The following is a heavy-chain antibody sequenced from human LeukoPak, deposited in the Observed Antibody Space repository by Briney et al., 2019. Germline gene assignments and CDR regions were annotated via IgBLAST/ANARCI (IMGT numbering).Heavy chain of an antibody. J-gene: IGHJ4*02. CDR3: ARDSARDTAMVTFDY. CDR2: IKQDGSEK. V-gene: IGHV3-7*01. CDR1: GLTFSSYW. D-gene: IGHD5-18*01. Sequence: GGSLRLSCAASGLTFSSYWVTWDRQAPGRGLDWVANIKQDGSEKYYVDSVKGRFTISRDNAKNSLYLQMNSLRAEDTAVYYCARDSARDTAMVTFDYWGQGTLVTVSS.